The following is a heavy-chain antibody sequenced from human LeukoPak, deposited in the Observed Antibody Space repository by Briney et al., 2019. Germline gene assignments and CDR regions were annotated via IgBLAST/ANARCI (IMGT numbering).Heavy chain of an antibody. D-gene: IGHD3-22*01. CDR3: ARRNHDSSGYYEYYFDY. Sequence: ASVKVSCKASGGTFISYAISWVRQAPGQGLEWMGGIIPIFGTANYAQKFQGRVTITADESTSTAYMELSSLRSEDTAVYYCARRNHDSSGYYEYYFDYWGQGTLVTVSS. CDR1: GGTFISYA. J-gene: IGHJ4*02. CDR2: IIPIFGTA. V-gene: IGHV1-69*01.